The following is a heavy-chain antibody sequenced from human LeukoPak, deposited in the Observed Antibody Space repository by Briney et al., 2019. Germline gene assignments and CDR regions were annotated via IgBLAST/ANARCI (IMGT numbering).Heavy chain of an antibody. CDR3: AKATGLEWLPHQMDV. CDR1: GFTFSSYG. J-gene: IGHJ6*04. V-gene: IGHV3-30*18. CDR2: ISYDGSNK. Sequence: GGSLRLSCAASGFTFSSYGMHWVRQAPGKGLEWVAVISYDGSNKYYADSVKGRFTISRDNSKNTLYLQMNSLRAEDTAVYYCAKATGLEWLPHQMDVWGKGTTVTVSS. D-gene: IGHD3-3*01.